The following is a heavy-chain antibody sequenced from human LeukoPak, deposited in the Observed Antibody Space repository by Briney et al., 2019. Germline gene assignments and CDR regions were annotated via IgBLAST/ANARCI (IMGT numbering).Heavy chain of an antibody. J-gene: IGHJ5*02. CDR2: INPISGGT. Sequence: ASVKVSCKASGYTFTGSYIHWVRQAPGQGLEWMGWINPISGGTNYAQNFQGRVTITRDTSITTTYMELSRLTSDDTAVYYCARGPNTSYWFDPWGQGTLVTVSS. D-gene: IGHD2/OR15-2a*01. CDR3: ARGPNTSYWFDP. V-gene: IGHV1-2*02. CDR1: GYTFTGSY.